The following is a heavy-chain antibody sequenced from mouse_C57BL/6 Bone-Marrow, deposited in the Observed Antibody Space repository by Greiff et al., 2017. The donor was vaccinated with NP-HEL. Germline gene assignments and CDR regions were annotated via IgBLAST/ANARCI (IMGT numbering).Heavy chain of an antibody. Sequence: QVQLQQPGAELVTPGASVSLSCKASGYTFTSYWMHWVKQRPGQGLEWIGMIHPNSGSTNYYEQFKSKTTLTVDKSTRAAYMQLSSLTSEDAAVYYCARYGKSYAMDYWGQGTSVTVSS. CDR3: ARYGKSYAMDY. J-gene: IGHJ4*01. CDR2: IHPNSGST. CDR1: GYTFTSYW. V-gene: IGHV1-64*01. D-gene: IGHD2-1*01.